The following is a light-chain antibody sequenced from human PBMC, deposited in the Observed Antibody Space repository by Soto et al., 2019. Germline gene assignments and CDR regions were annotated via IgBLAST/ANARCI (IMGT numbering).Light chain of an antibody. V-gene: IGKV1-5*01. Sequence: DIQMTQPPSTLSASVGDRVTITCRASQSINNWLAWYQQKPGKAPELLIYDASNLESGVPSRFSGSGSGTESTLTISSLQPDDFASYYCQQYDSYWTFGQGTKVDIK. J-gene: IGKJ1*01. CDR2: DAS. CDR1: QSINNW. CDR3: QQYDSYWT.